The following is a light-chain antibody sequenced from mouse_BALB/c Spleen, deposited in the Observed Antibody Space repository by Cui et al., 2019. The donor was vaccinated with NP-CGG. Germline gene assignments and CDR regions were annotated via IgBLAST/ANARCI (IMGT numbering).Light chain of an antibody. J-gene: IGLJ1*01. CDR1: TGAVTTSNY. Sequence: QAVVTQEYALTTSPGETVTLTCRSSTGAVTTSNYANWVQEKPDYLFTGLIGGTNNRAPGAPARFSGSLIGDKAALTITGAQTEDEAIYFCALWYSNHWVFGGGTKLTVL. V-gene: IGLV1*01. CDR2: GTN. CDR3: ALWYSNHWV.